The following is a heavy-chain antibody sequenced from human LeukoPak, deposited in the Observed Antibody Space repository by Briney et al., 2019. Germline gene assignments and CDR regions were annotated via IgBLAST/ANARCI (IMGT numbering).Heavy chain of an antibody. Sequence: GGSLRLSCAASASTFSGNWMHWVRQALGKGLEWVASIDQHGRDKYFLDSVKGRFTISRDNSKSSLYLQVNSLRAEDTAVYYCVRGSGWFFGFWGQGSLVTVSS. V-gene: IGHV3-7*01. CDR3: VRGSGWFFGF. D-gene: IGHD6-19*01. J-gene: IGHJ4*02. CDR1: ASTFSGNW. CDR2: IDQHGRDK.